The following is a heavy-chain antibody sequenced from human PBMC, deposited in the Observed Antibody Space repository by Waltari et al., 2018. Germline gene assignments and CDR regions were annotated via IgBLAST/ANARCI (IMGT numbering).Heavy chain of an antibody. CDR2: IDWDDDK. J-gene: IGHJ6*02. V-gene: IGHV2-70*15. CDR3: ARMVVVRGVPPPYGMDV. Sequence: QVTLRESGPALVKPTQTLTLTCTFSGFSLSTSGMCVIWHRQPPGKALEWLARIDWDDDKYYSTSLKTRLTISKDTSKNQVVLTMTNMDPVDTATYYCARMVVVRGVPPPYGMDVWGQGTTVTVSS. D-gene: IGHD3-10*01. CDR1: GFSLSTSGMC.